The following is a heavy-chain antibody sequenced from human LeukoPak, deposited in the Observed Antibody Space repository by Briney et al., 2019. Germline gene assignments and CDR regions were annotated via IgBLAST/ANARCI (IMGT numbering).Heavy chain of an antibody. V-gene: IGHV1-2*02. Sequence: GASMKVSCKASGCTFTSYAMNWVRQAPGQGLEWMGWINPNSGGTNYAQKFQGRVTMTRDTSISTAYMELSRLRSDDTAVYYCASLPTSGYRAGWGQGTLVTVSS. J-gene: IGHJ4*02. CDR2: INPNSGGT. CDR3: ASLPTSGYRAG. CDR1: GCTFTSYA. D-gene: IGHD3-22*01.